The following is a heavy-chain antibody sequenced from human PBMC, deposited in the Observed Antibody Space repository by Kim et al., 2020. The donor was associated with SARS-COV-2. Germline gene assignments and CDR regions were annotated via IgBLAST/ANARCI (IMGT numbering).Heavy chain of an antibody. CDR1: GFTFSSYA. Sequence: GGSLRLSCAASGFTFSSYAMSWVRQAPGKGLEWVSVIYSGGSSTYYADSVKGRFTISRDNSKNTLYLQMNSLRAEDTAVYYCAKIRTASLNDYGGNNYFDYWGQGTLVSVSS. CDR2: IYSGGSST. J-gene: IGHJ4*02. V-gene: IGHV3-23*03. D-gene: IGHD4-17*01. CDR3: AKIRTASLNDYGGNNYFDY.